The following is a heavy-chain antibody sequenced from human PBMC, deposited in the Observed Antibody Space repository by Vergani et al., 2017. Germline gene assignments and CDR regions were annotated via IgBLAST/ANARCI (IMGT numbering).Heavy chain of an antibody. Sequence: QVQLQASGPGRVKPSQTLSLTCTMSGGSISAGYYFWSWIRQPAGKGLEWLGHISAIGNASHSPSLKTRVSMSVDTSKNQLSLTVTSVTAADTAIYFCARRSGGYYSGGKVHPLRTAFDVWGHGTVVTVSS. V-gene: IGHV4-61*02. D-gene: IGHD2-15*01. CDR2: ISAIGNA. CDR1: GGSISAGYYF. J-gene: IGHJ3*01. CDR3: ARRSGGYYSGGKVHPLRTAFDV.